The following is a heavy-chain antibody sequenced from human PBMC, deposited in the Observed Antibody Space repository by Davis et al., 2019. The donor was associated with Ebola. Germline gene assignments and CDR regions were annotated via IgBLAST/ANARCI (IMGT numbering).Heavy chain of an antibody. V-gene: IGHV3-23*01. CDR1: GFTFSNYD. CDR3: AKEAYGGNSC. Sequence: GESLKISCAASGFTFSNYDMSWVRQVPGKGLEWVSTISVTEAHTHYSDSVKGRFTISRDNSKDTLYLQMNSLRAEDTAVYYCAKEAYGGNSCWGQGTLVTVSS. D-gene: IGHD4-23*01. J-gene: IGHJ4*02. CDR2: ISVTEAHT.